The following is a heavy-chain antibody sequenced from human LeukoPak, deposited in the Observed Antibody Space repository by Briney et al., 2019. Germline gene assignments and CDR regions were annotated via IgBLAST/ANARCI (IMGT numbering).Heavy chain of an antibody. Sequence: SETLSLTCAVYGDSFSDYNWSWVRQPPGKGLEWIGQINHSGNTKYNPSLESRITISVDTSRNQFSLKMTSVTAADTAVYYCARGVPGLWGQGTLVTVSS. CDR1: GDSFSDYN. CDR3: ARGVPGL. CDR2: INHSGNT. D-gene: IGHD3-10*01. J-gene: IGHJ4*02. V-gene: IGHV4-34*01.